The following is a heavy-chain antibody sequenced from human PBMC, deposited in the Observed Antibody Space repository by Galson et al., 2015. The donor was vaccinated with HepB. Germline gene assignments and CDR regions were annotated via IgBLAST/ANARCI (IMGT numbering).Heavy chain of an antibody. CDR3: ARGQHSGSKRGGYYYGMDV. CDR1: GGTFSSYA. V-gene: IGHV1-69*13. Sequence: SVKVSCKASGGTFSSYAISWVRQAPGQGLEWMGGIIPIFGTANYAQKFQGRVTITADESTSTAYMELSSLRSEDTAVYYCARGQHSGSKRGGYYYGMDVWGQGTTVTVSS. D-gene: IGHD1-26*01. J-gene: IGHJ6*02. CDR2: IIPIFGTA.